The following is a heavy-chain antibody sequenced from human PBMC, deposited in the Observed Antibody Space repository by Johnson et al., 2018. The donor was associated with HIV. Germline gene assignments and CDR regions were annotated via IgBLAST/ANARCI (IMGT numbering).Heavy chain of an antibody. D-gene: IGHD3-16*01. J-gene: IGHJ3*02. CDR1: GFTFSNAW. CDR3: AKGGGGGENSDHYAFDI. CDR2: IYSGGNT. V-gene: IGHV3-66*01. Sequence: VQLVESGGGLVKPGGSLRLSCAASGFTFSNAWMSWVRQAPGKGLEWVSVIYSGGNTYYADSVKGRFSISRDNSKNTLYLQMNSLRAEDTAVDYCAKGGGGGENSDHYAFDIWGQGTMVTVS.